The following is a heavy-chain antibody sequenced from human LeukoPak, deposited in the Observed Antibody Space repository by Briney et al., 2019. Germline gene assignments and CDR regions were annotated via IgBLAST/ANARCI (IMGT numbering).Heavy chain of an antibody. CDR1: GYSFTSHY. Sequence: GASVKVSCKASGYSFTSHYMHWVRQAPGQGLEWMGLINPRGTSTIYAEKFQGRIIMTRDMSTSTVYMELSSLRSEDTAVYYCARLAVAGTIDYWGQGTLVTVSS. D-gene: IGHD6-19*01. CDR2: INPRGTST. CDR3: ARLAVAGTIDY. J-gene: IGHJ4*02. V-gene: IGHV1-46*01.